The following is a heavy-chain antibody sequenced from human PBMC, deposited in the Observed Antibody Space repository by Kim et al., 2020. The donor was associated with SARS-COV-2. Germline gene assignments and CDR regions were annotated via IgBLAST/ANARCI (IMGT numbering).Heavy chain of an antibody. V-gene: IGHV3-15*01. D-gene: IGHD6-13*01. CDR1: GFTFSNAW. CDR3: TTLIYSSSRRSDV. J-gene: IGHJ6*02. CDR2: IKSKTDGGTT. Sequence: GGSLRLSCAASGFTFSNAWMSWVRQAPGKGLEWVGRIKSKTDGGTTDYAAPVKGRFTISRDDSKNTLYLQMNSLKTEDTAVYYCTTLIYSSSRRSDVWGQGTTVTVSS.